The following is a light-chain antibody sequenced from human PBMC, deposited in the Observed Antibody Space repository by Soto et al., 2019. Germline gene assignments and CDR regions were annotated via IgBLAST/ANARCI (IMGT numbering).Light chain of an antibody. CDR1: KNVIGVYDF. V-gene: IGLV2-8*01. J-gene: IGLJ1*01. CDR2: EVV. Sequence: QSVLTQPPSASGSPGQSVTISCTGTKNVIGVYDFVSWYQHHPGKAPRLIIYEVVQRPSGVPDRFSGSKSGNTASLTVSGLQAADEADYFCKSYAGSNTYVFGRGTKGTVL. CDR3: KSYAGSNTYV.